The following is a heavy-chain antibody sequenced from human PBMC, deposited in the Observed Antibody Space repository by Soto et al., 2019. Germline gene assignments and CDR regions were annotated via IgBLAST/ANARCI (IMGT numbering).Heavy chain of an antibody. CDR1: GYTSTNYG. CDR2: IDAGSGNT. Sequence: ASVKVSCKASGYTSTNYGMHWVRQAPGQRLEWMGWIDAGSGNTKYSQKFQGRVTITTDTSASTAYMELSSLRSEDTAVYYCAGDRITANPRNFDYGGQGPLDTAPS. J-gene: IGHJ4*02. V-gene: IGHV1-3*01. D-gene: IGHD3-16*01. CDR3: AGDRITANPRNFDY.